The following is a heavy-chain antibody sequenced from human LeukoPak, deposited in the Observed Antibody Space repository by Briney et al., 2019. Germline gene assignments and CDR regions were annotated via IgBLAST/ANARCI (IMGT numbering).Heavy chain of an antibody. CDR2: IHYTGGT. CDR3: ARVHCSGGSCYLRPIDGMDV. Sequence: PSETLSLTCTVSGGSISSGSHYYNWIRQHPGKGLEWIGYIHYTGGTSYNPSLKSRATMSLDTSMNQVSLKLNSLTAADTAVYYCARVHCSGGSCYLRPIDGMDVWGQGTTVTVSS. J-gene: IGHJ6*02. D-gene: IGHD2-15*01. V-gene: IGHV4-31*03. CDR1: GGSISSGSHY.